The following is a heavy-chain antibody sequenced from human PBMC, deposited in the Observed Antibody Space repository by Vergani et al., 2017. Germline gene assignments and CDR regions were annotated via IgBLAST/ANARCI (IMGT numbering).Heavy chain of an antibody. V-gene: IGHV4-31*03. CDR2: IYYSGST. CDR3: ARAPYQVAAAGSTKGAFDI. J-gene: IGHJ3*02. D-gene: IGHD6-13*01. Sequence: QVQLQESGPGLVKPSQTLSLTCTVSGGSISSGGYYWSWIRQPPGKGLEWIGYIYYSGSTYYNPSLKSRVTISVDTSKNQFSLKLSSVTAADTAVYYCARAPYQVAAAGSTKGAFDIWGQGTMVTVSS. CDR1: GGSISSGGYY.